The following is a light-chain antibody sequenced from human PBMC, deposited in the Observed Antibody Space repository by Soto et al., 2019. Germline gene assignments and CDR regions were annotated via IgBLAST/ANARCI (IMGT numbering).Light chain of an antibody. CDR1: QSISSK. J-gene: IGKJ4*01. CDR2: GAS. V-gene: IGKV3-15*01. CDR3: QEYNNWHPIT. Sequence: EIVMTQPPATLSVSPGERATLSCRASQSISSKLAWYQQKPGQAPRLLIYGASTRATGIPARFSGSGSGTEFTLTITSLQSEDFAVYYCQEYNNWHPITFGGGTKVDIK.